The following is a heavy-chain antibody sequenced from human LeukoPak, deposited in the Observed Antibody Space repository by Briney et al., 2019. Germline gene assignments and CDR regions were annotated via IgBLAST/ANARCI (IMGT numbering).Heavy chain of an antibody. Sequence: QPGGSLRLSCAASGFTVGNNYMSWVRQAPGKGLEWVSVIYSGGTTYYADSVKGRFTISRANSKNTLYLLMRSLRAEDSAVYYDRRRRYWSGGNCYGYFDYWGQGTLVTVSS. CDR1: GFTVGNNY. D-gene: IGHD2-15*01. V-gene: IGHV3-66*04. CDR2: IYSGGTT. CDR3: RRRRYWSGGNCYGYFDY. J-gene: IGHJ4*02.